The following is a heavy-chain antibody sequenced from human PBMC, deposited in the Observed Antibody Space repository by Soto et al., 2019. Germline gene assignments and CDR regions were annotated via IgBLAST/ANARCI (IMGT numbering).Heavy chain of an antibody. V-gene: IGHV3-23*01. CDR1: GLPFSTYA. CDR3: VLGLVYYGSGSYTRVYYYGMDV. CDR2: ISGSGSNT. D-gene: IGHD3-10*01. Sequence: GGSLRLPCAASGLPFSTYAMSWVRQAPGKGLEWVSAISGSGSNTYYADSAKGRFFISRDASTDTLYLQLNGLRSEDTAVYYCVLGLVYYGSGSYTRVYYYGMDVWGQGTTVTVSS. J-gene: IGHJ6*02.